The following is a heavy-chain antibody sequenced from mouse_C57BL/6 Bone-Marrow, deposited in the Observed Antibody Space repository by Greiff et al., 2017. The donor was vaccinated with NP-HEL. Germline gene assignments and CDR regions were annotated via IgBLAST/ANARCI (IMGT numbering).Heavy chain of an antibody. CDR2: ISDGGSYT. CDR1: GFTFSSYA. Sequence: EVKVEESGGGLVKPGGSLKLSCAASGFTFSSYAMSWVRQTPEKRLEWVATISDGGSYTYYPDNVKGRFTISRDNAKNNLYLQMSHLKSEDTAMYYCARDTGTDYWGQGTTLTVSS. D-gene: IGHD4-1*01. CDR3: ARDTGTDY. J-gene: IGHJ2*01. V-gene: IGHV5-4*01.